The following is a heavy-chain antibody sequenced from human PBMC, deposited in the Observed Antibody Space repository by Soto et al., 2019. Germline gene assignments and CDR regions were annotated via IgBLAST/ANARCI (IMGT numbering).Heavy chain of an antibody. CDR2: MSVDDGNT. J-gene: IGHJ6*02. Sequence: ASVTVPCKDSGYTFTSYGMSWVGQDPGPGREGMGWMSVDDGNTNYAQNFPGTATMSTDTPTITAYMEMRSLRSDDTAFYYGARDQVAKWSPGSAMVNYYYGMGAWGQGTTVTVSS. CDR1: GYTFTSYG. D-gene: IGHD5-18*01. CDR3: ARDQVAKWSPGSAMVNYYYGMGA. V-gene: IGHV1-18*04.